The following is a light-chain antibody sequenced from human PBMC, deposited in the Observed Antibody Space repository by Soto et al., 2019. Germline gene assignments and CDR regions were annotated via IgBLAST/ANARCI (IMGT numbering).Light chain of an antibody. CDR2: QAS. V-gene: IGKV1-5*03. J-gene: IGKJ1*01. Sequence: DIQMTQSPSTLSASVGDRVSITCRASPSISRPLAWYQQKPGKAPNLLIYQASNLETGVPSRFTGSGSGTEFTLTISSLQPDDVATYYCLQYQSYWTFGQGTEVEVK. CDR1: PSISRP. CDR3: LQYQSYWT.